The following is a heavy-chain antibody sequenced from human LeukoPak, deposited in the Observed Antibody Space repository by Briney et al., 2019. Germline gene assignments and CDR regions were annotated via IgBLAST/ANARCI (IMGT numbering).Heavy chain of an antibody. J-gene: IGHJ4*02. CDR1: GFTVSSNY. V-gene: IGHV3-23*01. Sequence: GGSLRLSCAASGFTVSSNYMSWVRQAPGKGLEWVSAISGSGGSTYYADSVKGRFTISRDNSKNTLYLQMNSLRAEDTAVYYCAKEGYYDFWSGYPTHFDYWGQGTLVTVSS. CDR2: ISGSGGST. CDR3: AKEGYYDFWSGYPTHFDY. D-gene: IGHD3-3*01.